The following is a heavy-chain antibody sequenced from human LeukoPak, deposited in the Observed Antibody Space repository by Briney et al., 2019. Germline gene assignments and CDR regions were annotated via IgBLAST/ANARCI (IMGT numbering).Heavy chain of an antibody. V-gene: IGHV1-69*02. CDR2: IIPILGIA. J-gene: IGHJ4*02. CDR1: GGTFSSYT. D-gene: IGHD2-21*01. Sequence: WVKVSCKASGGTFSSYTISWVRQAPGQGLEWMGWIIPILGIANYAQKFQGRVTITADKSTSTAYMELSSLRSEDTAVYYCASTDYCGGDCYSNYWGQGTLVTVSS. CDR3: ASTDYCGGDCYSNY.